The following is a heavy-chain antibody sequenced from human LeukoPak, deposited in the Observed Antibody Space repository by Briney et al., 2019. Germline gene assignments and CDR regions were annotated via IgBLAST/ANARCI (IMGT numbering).Heavy chain of an antibody. J-gene: IGHJ4*02. CDR1: GGSISSYY. CDR3: AGGHGSWYYFDY. V-gene: IGHV4-4*09. D-gene: IGHD6-13*01. Sequence: SATLSLTCTVSGGSISSYYWSWIRQPPEKGLEWIGYIYTSGSTNYNPSLKSRVTISVDTSKNQFSLKLSSVTAADTAVYYCAGGHGSWYYFDYWGQGTLVTVSS. CDR2: IYTSGST.